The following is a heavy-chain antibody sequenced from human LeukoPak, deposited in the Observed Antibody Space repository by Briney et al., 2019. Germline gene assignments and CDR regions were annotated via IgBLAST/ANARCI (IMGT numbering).Heavy chain of an antibody. CDR3: ARDPSSVTLYFFDY. Sequence: ASVKITCKASGYTFRGNYIHWLRQAPGQGLEWMGWIDANNGDTKSAQKFQGRVTMSRDTSISTAYMDLSSLSPDDAAVYYCARDPSSVTLYFFDYWGQGTLVTVSS. D-gene: IGHD4-11*01. CDR2: IDANNGDT. CDR1: GYTFRGNY. V-gene: IGHV1-2*02. J-gene: IGHJ4*02.